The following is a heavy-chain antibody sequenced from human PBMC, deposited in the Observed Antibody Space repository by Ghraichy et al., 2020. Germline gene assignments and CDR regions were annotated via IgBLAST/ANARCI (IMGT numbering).Heavy chain of an antibody. V-gene: IGHV3-7*01. CDR1: GFTFSNYW. D-gene: IGHD2-21*01. CDR3: ASYCGADCDLSAGGY. J-gene: IGHJ4*02. Sequence: GGSLRLSCAVSGFTFSNYWMSWVRQAPGKGLEWVANIKPDESEKYYVGSVRGRFTISRDNAKNSLYLQMNSLRAEDTAVYYCASYCGADCDLSAGGYWGQGTLVTVSS. CDR2: IKPDESEK.